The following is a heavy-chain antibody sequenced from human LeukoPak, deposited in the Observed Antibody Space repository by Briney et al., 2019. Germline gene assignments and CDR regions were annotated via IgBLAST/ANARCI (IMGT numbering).Heavy chain of an antibody. Sequence: SQTLSLTCTVSGGSISSGGYYWSWIRQLPGKGLEWIGYIYYSGSTYYNPSLKSRVTISVDTSKNQFSLKLSSVTAADTAVYYCARVAREVRRYGMDVWGKGTTVTVSS. CDR3: ARVAREVRRYGMDV. V-gene: IGHV4-31*03. D-gene: IGHD3-10*01. CDR1: GGSISSGGYY. CDR2: IYYSGST. J-gene: IGHJ6*04.